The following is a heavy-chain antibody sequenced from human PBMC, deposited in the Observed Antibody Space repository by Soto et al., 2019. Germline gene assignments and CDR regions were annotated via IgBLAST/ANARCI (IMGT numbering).Heavy chain of an antibody. Sequence: PGESLKISCKGSGYSFTSYWIGWVRQMPGKGLEWMGIIYPGDSDTRYSPSFQGQVTISADKSISTAYLQWSSLKASDTAMYYCARRTESSWSICFDHWRQGTLLTVSS. V-gene: IGHV5-51*01. CDR2: IYPGDSDT. D-gene: IGHD6-13*01. CDR3: ARRTESSWSICFDH. J-gene: IGHJ5*02. CDR1: GYSFTSYW.